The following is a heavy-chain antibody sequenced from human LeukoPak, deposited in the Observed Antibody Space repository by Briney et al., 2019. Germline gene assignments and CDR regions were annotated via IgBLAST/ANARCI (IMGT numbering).Heavy chain of an antibody. CDR2: IYPGDSDT. Sequence: GESLKISCQGSGYRFTSHWIGWVRQMPGKGLGWMGIIYPGDSDTKYSPSFQGQVTISADKSIFTAYLQWSSLKASDTAIYYCARHRSGSQWDSFDFWGQGSLVTVSS. CDR1: GYRFTSHW. D-gene: IGHD1-26*01. J-gene: IGHJ4*02. V-gene: IGHV5-51*01. CDR3: ARHRSGSQWDSFDF.